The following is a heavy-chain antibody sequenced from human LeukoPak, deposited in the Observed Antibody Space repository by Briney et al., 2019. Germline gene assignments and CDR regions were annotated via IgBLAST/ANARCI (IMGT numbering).Heavy chain of an antibody. J-gene: IGHJ4*02. CDR1: GFTFSSYS. D-gene: IGHD3-3*01. CDR2: ISSSSSYI. V-gene: IGHV3-21*01. Sequence: GGSLRLSCAASGFTFSSYSMNWVRQAPGKGLEWVSSISSSSSYIYYADSVKGRFTISRDNAKNSLYLQMNGLRAEDTAVYYCARDHDFWSGYLLDYWGQGTLVTVSS. CDR3: ARDHDFWSGYLLDY.